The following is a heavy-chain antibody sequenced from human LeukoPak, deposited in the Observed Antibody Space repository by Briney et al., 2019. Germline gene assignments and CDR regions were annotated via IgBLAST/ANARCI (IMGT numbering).Heavy chain of an antibody. Sequence: SETLSLTCAVYGGSFSGYFWSWIRQPPGKGLEWIGEINHSGSTNYNPSLKSRVTISVDTSKNQFSLKLSSVTAADTAVYYCARGNIAVAASFDYWGQGTLVTVSS. CDR2: INHSGST. V-gene: IGHV4-34*01. J-gene: IGHJ4*02. D-gene: IGHD6-19*01. CDR1: GGSFSGYF. CDR3: ARGNIAVAASFDY.